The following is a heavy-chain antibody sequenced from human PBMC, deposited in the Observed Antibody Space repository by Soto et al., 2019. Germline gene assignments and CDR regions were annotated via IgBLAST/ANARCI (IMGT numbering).Heavy chain of an antibody. CDR1: GYTFPSYG. V-gene: IGHV1-18*01. Sequence: SVKVSCKASGYTFPSYGISWVRQAPGQGLEWMGWISAYNGNTNLAQKFQGRVTMTRNTSISTAYMELSSLRSEDTAVYYCASAGYSDAFDIWGQGTMVTVSS. CDR2: ISAYNGNT. D-gene: IGHD2-15*01. J-gene: IGHJ3*02. CDR3: ASAGYSDAFDI.